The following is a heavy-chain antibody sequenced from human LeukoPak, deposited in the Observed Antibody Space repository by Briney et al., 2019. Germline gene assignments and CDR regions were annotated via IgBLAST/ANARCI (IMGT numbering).Heavy chain of an antibody. J-gene: IGHJ4*02. CDR2: INSDGSST. CDR1: GFNFSTYW. Sequence: GGSLRLSCAASGFNFSTYWMHWVRHAPGKGLVWVSRINSDGSSTSYADSVKGRFTISRDNAKNTLYLQMNSLRAEDTAVYYCTRGGFSGATPDYWGQGTLVTVSS. V-gene: IGHV3-74*01. D-gene: IGHD2-15*01. CDR3: TRGGFSGATPDY.